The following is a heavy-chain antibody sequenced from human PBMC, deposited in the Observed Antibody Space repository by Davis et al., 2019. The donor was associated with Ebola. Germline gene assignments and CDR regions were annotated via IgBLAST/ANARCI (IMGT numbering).Heavy chain of an antibody. J-gene: IGHJ4*02. CDR2: ISWNSGSI. CDR3: ASDFIVTEDY. Sequence: SLKISCAASGFTFDDYAMHWVRQAPGKGLEWVSGISWNSGSIGYADSVKGRFTISRDNAKNTLFLQMNSLRAEDTAVYYCASDFIVTEDYWGQGTLVTVSS. CDR1: GFTFDDYA. V-gene: IGHV3-9*01. D-gene: IGHD5-18*01.